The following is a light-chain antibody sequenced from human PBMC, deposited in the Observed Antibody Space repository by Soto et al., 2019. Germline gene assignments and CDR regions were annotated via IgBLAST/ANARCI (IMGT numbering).Light chain of an antibody. CDR3: QQYMNYSWT. CDR1: RSIDDW. Sequence: DFPMTQSPSTLSASVGDTVTIICRASRSIDDWLAWYQQRPGKAPKLLIYKASNLESGVPSRFSGSGFGTEFTLTISSLQPDDFATYYCQQYMNYSWTFGPGTKVEI. V-gene: IGKV1-5*03. J-gene: IGKJ1*01. CDR2: KAS.